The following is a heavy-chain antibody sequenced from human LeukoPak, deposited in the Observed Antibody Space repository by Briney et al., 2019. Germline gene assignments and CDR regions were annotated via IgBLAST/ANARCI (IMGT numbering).Heavy chain of an antibody. CDR1: GGSFSGYY. Sequence: PSETLSLTCAVYGGSFSGYYWSWSRQPRGKGMEWVGEINHSGRTNYNPSLKSRVTISVDTSKNQFSLKLSSVTAADTAVYYCVGSSGYYYNYWGQGTLVTVSS. CDR2: INHSGRT. J-gene: IGHJ4*02. D-gene: IGHD3-22*01. CDR3: VGSSGYYYNY. V-gene: IGHV4-34*01.